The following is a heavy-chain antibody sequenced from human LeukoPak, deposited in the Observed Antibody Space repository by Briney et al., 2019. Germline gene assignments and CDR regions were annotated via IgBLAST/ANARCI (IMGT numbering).Heavy chain of an antibody. D-gene: IGHD3-22*01. V-gene: IGHV3-66*01. J-gene: IGHJ4*02. CDR2: IYSGGST. CDR3: ARDLTHNYYDSSGN. CDR1: GFTVSSNY. Sequence: GGSLRLSCAASGFTVSSNYMSWVRQAPGKGLEWVSVIYSGGSTYYADSVKGRFTISRDNSKNTLYLQMNSLRAEDTAVYYCARDLTHNYYDSSGNWGQGTLVTVSS.